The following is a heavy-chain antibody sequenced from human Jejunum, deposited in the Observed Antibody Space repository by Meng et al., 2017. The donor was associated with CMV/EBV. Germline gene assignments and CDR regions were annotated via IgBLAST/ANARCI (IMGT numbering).Heavy chain of an antibody. J-gene: IGHJ6*02. CDR3: ANQMPWNYYHGMDL. Sequence: GFTSESDIIVWVRQAPGRGLEWVASMRLDQYNKYYLDSVKGRFTISRDSSKNSLYLQMNSLRVEDTAVYYCANQMPWNYYHGMDLWGQGTTVTVSS. D-gene: IGHD1-7*01. CDR2: MRLDQYNK. CDR1: GFTSESDI. V-gene: IGHV3-30*02.